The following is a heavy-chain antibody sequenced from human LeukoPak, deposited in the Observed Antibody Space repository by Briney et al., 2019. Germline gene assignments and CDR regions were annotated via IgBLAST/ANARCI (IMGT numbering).Heavy chain of an antibody. V-gene: IGHV4-61*02. CDR1: GDSISSGDYY. Sequence: SQTLSLTCTVSGDSISSGDYYWSWIRQPAGKGLEWIGRINTSGSTNYNPSLKSRVTISVDTSKNQFSLKLSSVTAADTAVYYCARDQAENDSIGYYSNWFGPWGQGTLVTVSS. CDR3: ARDQAENDSIGYYSNWFGP. CDR2: INTSGST. D-gene: IGHD3-22*01. J-gene: IGHJ5*02.